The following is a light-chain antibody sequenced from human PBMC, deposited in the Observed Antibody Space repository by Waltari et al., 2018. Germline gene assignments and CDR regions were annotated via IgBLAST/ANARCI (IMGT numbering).Light chain of an antibody. CDR2: GAS. CDR3: QQYDNWPPM. J-gene: IGKJ1*01. V-gene: IGKV3-15*01. CDR1: QSVRNS. Sequence: EIVMTQSPATLSVSPGERATLSCRASQSVRNSLAWYQQKPGQAPRLLIFGASTRATGLPARFGGSGSGTEFTLTISSVQSEDFAVYYCQQYDNWPPMFGQGTRVEIK.